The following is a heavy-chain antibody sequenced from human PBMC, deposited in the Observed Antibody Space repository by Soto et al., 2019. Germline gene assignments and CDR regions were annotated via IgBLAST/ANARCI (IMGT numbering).Heavy chain of an antibody. D-gene: IGHD6-6*01. CDR3: VKDRPVAARHFDY. V-gene: IGHV3-23*01. CDR1: GFAFSNYA. J-gene: IGHJ4*02. CDR2: ISTSIDAT. Sequence: GGPLRLSCAASGFAFSNYAMHWVRQAPGKGLEWVSSISTSIDATYHADSVKGRFTISRDDSKNTLYLQMNSLRAEDSAVYYCVKDRPVAARHFDYWGQGTQVTVSS.